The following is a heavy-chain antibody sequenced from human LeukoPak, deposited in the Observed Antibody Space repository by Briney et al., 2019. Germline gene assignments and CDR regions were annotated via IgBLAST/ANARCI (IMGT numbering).Heavy chain of an antibody. CDR2: ISPNSGGT. V-gene: IGHV1-2*04. CDR3: ATGVSSGWYAVDY. CDR1: GYTFTGYY. D-gene: IGHD6-19*01. Sequence: ASVKVSCKASGYTFTGYYMHWVRQAPGQGLEWMGWISPNSGGTNYAQKFQGWVTMTRDTSISTAYMELSRLRSDDTAVYYCATGVSSGWYAVDYWGQGTLVTVSS. J-gene: IGHJ4*02.